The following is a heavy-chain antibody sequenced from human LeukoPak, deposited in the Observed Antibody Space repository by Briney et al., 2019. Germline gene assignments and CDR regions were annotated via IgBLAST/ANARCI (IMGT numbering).Heavy chain of an antibody. CDR2: ISTSSSSI. V-gene: IGHV3-48*02. CDR3: ARGGSGYGDYYYFYAMDV. D-gene: IGHD3-22*01. J-gene: IGHJ6*02. Sequence: GGSLRLSCAASGFTFSTYAMNWVRQAPGKGLEWVSYISTSSSSIYYADSVKGRFTISRDNAKNSLYLQMNSLRDEGTAVYYCARGGSGYGDYYYFYAMDVWGQGTTVTVSS. CDR1: GFTFSTYA.